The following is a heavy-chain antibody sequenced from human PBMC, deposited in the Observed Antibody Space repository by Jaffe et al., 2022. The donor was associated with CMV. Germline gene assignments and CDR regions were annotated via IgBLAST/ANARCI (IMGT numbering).Heavy chain of an antibody. CDR2: IYYSGST. CDR3: ARTYYYDSSGYYFPIFDY. V-gene: IGHV4-39*01. J-gene: IGHJ4*02. Sequence: QLQLQESGPGLVKPSETLSLTCTVSGGSISSSSYYWGWIRQPPGKGLEWIGSIYYSGSTYYNPSLKSRVTISVDTSKNQFSLKLSSVTAADTAVYYCARTYYYDSSGYYFPIFDYWGQGTLVTVSS. CDR1: GGSISSSSYY. D-gene: IGHD3-22*01.